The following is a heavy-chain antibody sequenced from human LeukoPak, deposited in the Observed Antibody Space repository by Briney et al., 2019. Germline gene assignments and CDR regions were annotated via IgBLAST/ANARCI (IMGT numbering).Heavy chain of an antibody. J-gene: IGHJ4*02. CDR1: GFTFSSYS. V-gene: IGHV3-21*01. CDR2: IGSANSYI. Sequence: PGGSLRLSCAASGFTFSSYSMNWVRQAPGKGLEWVSSIGSANSYIYYADSLKGRFTIQMNSLRAEDTAVYYCAGASGGNRPFDYWGQGTLVTVSS. D-gene: IGHD1-14*01. CDR3: AGASGGNRPFDY.